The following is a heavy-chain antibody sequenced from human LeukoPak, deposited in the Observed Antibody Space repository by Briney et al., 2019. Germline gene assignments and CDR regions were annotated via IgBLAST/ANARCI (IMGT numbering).Heavy chain of an antibody. V-gene: IGHV3-48*01. Sequence: GGTLRLSCAASGVTVSSNYMSWVREAPGEGLERGSYISSSSSTIYYADSVKGRFTISRDNAKNSLYLQMNSLRAEDTAVYYCEARTYYDFWSGPVFDIWGQGAMVTVSS. CDR2: ISSSSSTI. J-gene: IGHJ3*02. CDR3: EARTYYDFWSGPVFDI. CDR1: GVTVSSNY. D-gene: IGHD3-3*01.